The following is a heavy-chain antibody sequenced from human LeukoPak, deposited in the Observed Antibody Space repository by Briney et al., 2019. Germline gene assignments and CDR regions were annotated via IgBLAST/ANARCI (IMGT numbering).Heavy chain of an antibody. J-gene: IGHJ4*02. CDR2: ISYSGST. D-gene: IGHD6-6*01. V-gene: IGHV4-39*07. Sequence: SETLSLTCTVSGGSISSNGYSWGWIRQPPGMGLEWIGSISYSGSTYYNPSLKSRVTISIDTSKNHFSLNLNSVTAADTAVYYCARGVAARYWGQGTLVTVSS. CDR3: ARGVAARY. CDR1: GGSISSNGYS.